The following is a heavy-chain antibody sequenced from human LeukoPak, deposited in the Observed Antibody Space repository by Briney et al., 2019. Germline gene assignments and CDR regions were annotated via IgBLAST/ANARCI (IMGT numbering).Heavy chain of an antibody. D-gene: IGHD5-18*01. V-gene: IGHV3-43*02. CDR3: AKDIGERGYKDY. J-gene: IGHJ4*02. Sequence: GGSLRLSCAASGFTFSSYSMNWVRQAPGKGLEWVSLISGDGGTTYYADSVKGRFTISRDNSKNSLYLQMNSLRTEDTAFYYCAKDIGERGYKDYWGQGTLVTVSS. CDR2: ISGDGGTT. CDR1: GFTFSSYS.